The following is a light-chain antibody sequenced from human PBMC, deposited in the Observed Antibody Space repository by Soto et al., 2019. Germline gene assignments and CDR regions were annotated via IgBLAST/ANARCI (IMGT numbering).Light chain of an antibody. CDR3: QKYNVWPLT. CDR2: VAS. V-gene: IGKV3-15*01. J-gene: IGKJ4*01. Sequence: EIVMTQSPATLSVSPGERATLSCRASQSVSSNLAWYQQKPGQPPKLLIYVASTRATGIPARFSGSGSGTELTLTIISLQSEDVAVYYCQKYNVWPLTFGGGTKVEFK. CDR1: QSVSSN.